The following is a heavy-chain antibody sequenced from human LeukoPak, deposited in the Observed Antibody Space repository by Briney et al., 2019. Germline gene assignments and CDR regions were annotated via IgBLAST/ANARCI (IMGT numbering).Heavy chain of an antibody. J-gene: IGHJ4*02. Sequence: SETLSLTCAVYGGSFSDYYWNWIRQPPGKGLEWIGEINHSGNTNYNPSLKTRVTISVDTSKNQFSLKLNSVTAADTAVYYCARDRWGSSGHFDYWGQGTLVTVSS. CDR2: INHSGNT. V-gene: IGHV4-34*01. CDR1: GGSFSDYY. CDR3: ARDRWGSSGHFDY. D-gene: IGHD3-22*01.